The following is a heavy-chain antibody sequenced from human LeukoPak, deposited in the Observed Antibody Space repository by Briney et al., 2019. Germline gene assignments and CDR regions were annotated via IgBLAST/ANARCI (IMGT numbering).Heavy chain of an antibody. J-gene: IGHJ4*02. CDR2: INHSVST. V-gene: IGHV4-34*01. Sequence: SETLSLTCAVYGGSFSGYYWSWIRQPPGKGLEWIGEINHSVSTNYNPSLKSRVTIAVDTSKNQLTLKLSSVTAAYTAVYYCARAVLLAAAARGGHFDYWGQGTLVTVSS. D-gene: IGHD6-13*01. CDR1: GGSFSGYY. CDR3: ARAVLLAAAARGGHFDY.